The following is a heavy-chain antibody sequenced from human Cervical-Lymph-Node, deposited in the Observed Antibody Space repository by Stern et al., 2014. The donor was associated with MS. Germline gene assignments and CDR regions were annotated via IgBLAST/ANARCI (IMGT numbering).Heavy chain of an antibody. CDR2: ISPMVAIP. Sequence: VQLLESGAEVKKPGSSVKVSCKASGGTFPSYSISWVRQAPGQGLEWMGRISPMVAIPNYAQKFQGRVRIIADESTSTVSMELSSLRSEDTAVYYCARHRYSRSPGEFDPWGQGTLVTVSS. CDR3: ARHRYSRSPGEFDP. D-gene: IGHD6-6*01. V-gene: IGHV1-69*09. J-gene: IGHJ5*02. CDR1: GGTFPSYS.